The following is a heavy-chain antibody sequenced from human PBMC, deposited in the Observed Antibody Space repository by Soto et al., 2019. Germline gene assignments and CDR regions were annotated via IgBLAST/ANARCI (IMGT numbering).Heavy chain of an antibody. D-gene: IGHD3-10*01. CDR3: AREGGSGSLDY. Sequence: QVQLQESGPGLVKPSETLSLTCTVSGGSISSYYWSWIRQPPGKGLEWIGYIYYSGSTNYNPSLKRRVTISVDTSKNQFALKLSSVTAADTAVYYCAREGGSGSLDYWGQGTLVTVSS. J-gene: IGHJ4*02. V-gene: IGHV4-59*01. CDR1: GGSISSYY. CDR2: IYYSGST.